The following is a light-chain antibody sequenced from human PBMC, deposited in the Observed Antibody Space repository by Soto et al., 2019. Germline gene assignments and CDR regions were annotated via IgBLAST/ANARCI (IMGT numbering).Light chain of an antibody. V-gene: IGKV3-20*01. Sequence: SLLTQSPGALFLSWGERATLSCSGSPRVTGSYLAGYEQRAGPAPRLPTYGASSRATGIPDRFSGSGSGTDFTLTISRLEPEDFAVYYCQQYGSSPITFGQGTRLEIK. CDR1: PRVTGSY. CDR2: GAS. J-gene: IGKJ5*01. CDR3: QQYGSSPIT.